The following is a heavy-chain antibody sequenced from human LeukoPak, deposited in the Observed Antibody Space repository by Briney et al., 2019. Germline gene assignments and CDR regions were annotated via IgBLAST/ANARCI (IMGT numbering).Heavy chain of an antibody. CDR1: GFTFSKVW. D-gene: IGHD2-15*01. J-gene: IGHJ4*02. V-gene: IGHV3-15*01. Sequence: PGGSLRLSCAASGFTFSKVWMTWVRQAPGKGLDWVGRIKSRTDGGTTDYAAPVKGRFTISRDDSKNTLYLQMNSLKTEDTAVYYCTTEGIVVVVAAADYWGQGTLVTVSS. CDR3: TTEGIVVVVAAADY. CDR2: IKSRTDGGTT.